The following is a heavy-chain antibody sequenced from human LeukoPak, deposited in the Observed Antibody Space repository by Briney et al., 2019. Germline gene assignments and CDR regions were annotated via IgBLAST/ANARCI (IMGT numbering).Heavy chain of an antibody. Sequence: PGGSLRLSCAASGFTFSSYWMHWVRQAPGKGLVWVSRINSDGSSTSYADSAKGRCTISRDNAKNTLYLQMNSLRAEDTAVYYCARGLHKGVFDYWGQGTLVTVSS. D-gene: IGHD4-11*01. J-gene: IGHJ4*02. CDR2: INSDGSST. CDR3: ARGLHKGVFDY. V-gene: IGHV3-74*01. CDR1: GFTFSSYW.